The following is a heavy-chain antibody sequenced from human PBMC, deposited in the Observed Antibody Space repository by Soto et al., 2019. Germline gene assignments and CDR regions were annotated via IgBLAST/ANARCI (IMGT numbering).Heavy chain of an antibody. V-gene: IGHV3-9*01. CDR1: GFTFDDYA. CDR3: VKDESINWYSGHFRH. Sequence: PGGSLRLSCAASGFTFDDYAMHWVRQVPGKGLEWASGINWNSGSIGYGDSVKGRFAISRDNAKNSLHLQMNSLSAEDTAFYYCVKDESINWYSGHFRHWGQGTLVTVLL. D-gene: IGHD6-13*01. CDR2: INWNSGSI. J-gene: IGHJ1*01.